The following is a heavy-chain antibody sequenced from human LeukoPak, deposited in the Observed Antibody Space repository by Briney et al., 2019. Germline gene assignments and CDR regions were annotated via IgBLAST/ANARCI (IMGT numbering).Heavy chain of an antibody. CDR2: IHSGGST. CDR1: GFTVSSNY. Sequence: PGGSLRLSCAASGFTVSSNYMSWVRQAPGKGLEWVSVIHSGGSTYYADSVKGRFTISRDNSKNTLYLQMNSLRAEDTAVYYCARDYLAYCGGDCYRYYFDYWGQGTLVTVSS. V-gene: IGHV3-66*01. J-gene: IGHJ4*02. CDR3: ARDYLAYCGGDCYRYYFDY. D-gene: IGHD2-21*02.